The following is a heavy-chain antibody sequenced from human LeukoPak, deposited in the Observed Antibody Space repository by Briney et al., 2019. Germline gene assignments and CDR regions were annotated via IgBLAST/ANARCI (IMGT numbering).Heavy chain of an antibody. CDR1: GYTFTDYY. CDR2: INPKSGGT. CDR3: ARGDSSSWYFLEY. Sequence: ASVKVSRKASGYTFTDYYIHWVRQAPGQGLEWMGWINPKSGGTKNAQDFQGRVTMTRDTSISTAYMELSRLTSDDTAFYYCARGDSSSWYFLEYWGQGTLVTVSS. V-gene: IGHV1-2*02. J-gene: IGHJ4*02. D-gene: IGHD6-13*01.